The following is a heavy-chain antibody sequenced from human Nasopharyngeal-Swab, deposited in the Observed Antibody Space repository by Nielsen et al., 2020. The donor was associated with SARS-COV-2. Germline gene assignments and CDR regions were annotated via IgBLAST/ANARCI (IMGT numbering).Heavy chain of an antibody. CDR2: IRSETYGGTT. V-gene: IGHV3-49*04. CDR3: TRTDS. Sequence: GESLKISCTASGFTFGDYAMSWVRQAPGKGLEWVCFIRSETYGGTTEYAASVRGRFTISRDDSKSIAYLQMNSLETEDTAVYYCTRTDSWGQGTLVTVSS. CDR1: GFTFGDYA. J-gene: IGHJ4*02.